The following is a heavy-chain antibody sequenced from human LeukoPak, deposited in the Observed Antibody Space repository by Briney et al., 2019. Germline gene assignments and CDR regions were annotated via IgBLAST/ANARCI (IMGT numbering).Heavy chain of an antibody. Sequence: GGSLRLSCAASGFSFSSYWMSRVRQAPGKGLEWVANIKQDGSEMYYVDSVKGRFTISRDNAKSSVYLQMNRLRAEDTAVYYCARGLGYNIYWGQGTLVTVSS. J-gene: IGHJ4*02. CDR1: GFSFSSYW. CDR3: ARGLGYNIY. V-gene: IGHV3-7*03. D-gene: IGHD1-14*01. CDR2: IKQDGSEM.